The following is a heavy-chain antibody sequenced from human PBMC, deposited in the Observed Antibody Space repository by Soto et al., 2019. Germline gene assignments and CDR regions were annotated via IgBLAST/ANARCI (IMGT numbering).Heavy chain of an antibody. D-gene: IGHD3-9*01. Sequence: GGSLRLSCAASGFTFSSYWMSWVRQAPGKGLEWVANIKQDGSEKYYVDSVKGRFTISRDNAKNSLYLQMNSLRAEDTAVYYSARFIATGYYNYYYYYMDVWGKGTTVTVSS. J-gene: IGHJ6*03. CDR1: GFTFSSYW. CDR2: IKQDGSEK. CDR3: ARFIATGYYNYYYYYMDV. V-gene: IGHV3-7*01.